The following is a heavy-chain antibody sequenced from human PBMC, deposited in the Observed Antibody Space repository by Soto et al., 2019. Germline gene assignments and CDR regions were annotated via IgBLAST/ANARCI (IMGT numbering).Heavy chain of an antibody. V-gene: IGHV4-38-2*01. CDR1: GYSISSGNY. Sequence: SETLSLTCAVSGYSISSGNYCAWIRQPPGRGLEWIGSLYHIGSTHYNTSLKSRVTISVDTSKNHFSLELSSVTAADTAIYYCRSSTSCYDESCVDVRGQGTRVTVS. D-gene: IGHD2-2*01. J-gene: IGHJ6*02. CDR2: LYHIGST. CDR3: RSSTSCYDESCVDV.